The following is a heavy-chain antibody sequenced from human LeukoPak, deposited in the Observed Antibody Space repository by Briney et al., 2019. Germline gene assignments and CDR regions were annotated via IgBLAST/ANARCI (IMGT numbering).Heavy chain of an antibody. D-gene: IGHD6-19*01. CDR3: ARGGYSSGWAFDY. J-gene: IGHJ4*02. Sequence: GGSLRLSCAASGFTFSSYAMSWVRQAPGKGLEWVSTISGSTGDTFYADSVKGRFTISRDNSKNTLYLQMNSLRAEDTAVYYCARGGYSSGWAFDYWGQGTLVTVFS. CDR1: GFTFSSYA. V-gene: IGHV3-23*01. CDR2: ISGSTGDT.